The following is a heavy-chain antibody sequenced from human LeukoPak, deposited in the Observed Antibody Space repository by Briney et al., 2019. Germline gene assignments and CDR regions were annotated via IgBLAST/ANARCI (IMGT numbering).Heavy chain of an antibody. CDR2: INPNSGGT. V-gene: IGHV1-2*02. Sequence: ASVKVSCKASGYTFTGYYMHWVRQAPGQGLEWMGWINPNSGGTNYAQKFQGRVTMTRDTSISTAYMELSRLRSDDAAVYYCARERSGSYYPLVDYWGQGTLVTVSS. D-gene: IGHD1-26*01. CDR1: GYTFTGYY. CDR3: ARERSGSYYPLVDY. J-gene: IGHJ4*02.